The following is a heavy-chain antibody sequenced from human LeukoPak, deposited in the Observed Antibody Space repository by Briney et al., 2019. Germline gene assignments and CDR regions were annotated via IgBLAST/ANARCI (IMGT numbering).Heavy chain of an antibody. V-gene: IGHV1-8*01. CDR3: ARGSYLDY. J-gene: IGHJ4*02. CDR2: MSPNNSNT. CDR1: GYTFTSYD. Sequence: EASVKVSCKASGYTFTSYDINWVRQATGQGLEWMGWMSPNNSNTGYAQKLQGRVTMTTDTSTSTAYMELRSLRSDDTAVYYCARGSYLDYWGQGTLVTVSS.